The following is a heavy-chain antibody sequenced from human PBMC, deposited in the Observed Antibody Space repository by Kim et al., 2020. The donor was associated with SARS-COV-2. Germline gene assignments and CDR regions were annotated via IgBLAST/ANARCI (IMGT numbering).Heavy chain of an antibody. Sequence: SETLSLTCGVVGHSFGGNYWPWIRQPQGKGLEWIGDSGRDNYNSSFKIRVNISVNRSNNEVTLRLKSVTAADTAVYFCARGRFRYGFDLLG. V-gene: IGHV4-34*01. CDR2: SGRD. J-gene: IGHJ2*01. D-gene: IGHD5-18*01. CDR1: GHSFGGNY. CDR3: ARGRFRYGFDL.